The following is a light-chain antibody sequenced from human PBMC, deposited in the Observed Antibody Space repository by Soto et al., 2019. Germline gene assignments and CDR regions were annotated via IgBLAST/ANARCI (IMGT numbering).Light chain of an antibody. CDR1: QSINTY. J-gene: IGKJ2*01. CDR3: QESYSTMNT. V-gene: IGKV1-39*01. Sequence: DIQMTQSPSSLSASVGDRVTITCRASQSINTYLNWYQQKPGKATKVLIYGASTLQSGVPSRFSGSGLGTDFTLTISSLQPEDFATYYCQESYSTMNTFGQGTKVEIK. CDR2: GAS.